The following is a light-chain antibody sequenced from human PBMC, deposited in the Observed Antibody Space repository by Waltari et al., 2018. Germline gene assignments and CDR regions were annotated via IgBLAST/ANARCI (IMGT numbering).Light chain of an antibody. CDR1: QSVRSN. CDR2: GVS. J-gene: IGKJ4*01. Sequence: EIVMTQSPATLSVSPGERATLSCRASQSVRSNYVAWYQQKPGQAPRLLIYGVSTRATGIPDRFSGSGSGTDFTLTISSLQSEDFAVYYCQHYTNWPLTFGGGTKVEIK. V-gene: IGKV3D-15*01. CDR3: QHYTNWPLT.